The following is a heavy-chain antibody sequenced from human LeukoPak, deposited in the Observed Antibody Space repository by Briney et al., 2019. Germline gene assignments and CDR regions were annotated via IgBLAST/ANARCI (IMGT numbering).Heavy chain of an antibody. CDR1: GFTFSAYW. V-gene: IGHV3-74*01. CDR3: ASHSVGVLPIATFDY. Sequence: GGSLRLSFEASGFTFSAYWMHWVRQVPGKGLVWVSRINNDGTATFFADSVKGRFTISRDNTKTSLFLQMNSLKDEDTAVYYCASHSVGVLPIATFDYWGQGTLVTVSS. D-gene: IGHD2-2*01. J-gene: IGHJ4*02. CDR2: INNDGTAT.